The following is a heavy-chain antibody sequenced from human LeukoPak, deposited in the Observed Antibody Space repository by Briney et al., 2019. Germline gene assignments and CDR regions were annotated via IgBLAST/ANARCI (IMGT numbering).Heavy chain of an antibody. J-gene: IGHJ3*02. Sequence: SVKVSCKASGGTFSSYAISWVRQAPGQGLEWMGGIIPIFGTANYAQKFQGRVTITADESTSTAYMELSSLRSEDTAVYYCAREDCSGGSCSSDAFDIWGQGTMVTVSS. CDR3: AREDCSGGSCSSDAFDI. V-gene: IGHV1-69*13. D-gene: IGHD2-15*01. CDR2: IIPIFGTA. CDR1: GGTFSSYA.